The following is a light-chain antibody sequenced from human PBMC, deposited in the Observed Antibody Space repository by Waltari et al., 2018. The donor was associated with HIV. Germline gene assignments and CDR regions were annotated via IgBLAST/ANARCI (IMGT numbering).Light chain of an antibody. CDR2: SNT. J-gene: IGLJ1*01. CDR3: AAWDDSLSGYV. CDR1: SPNIGSNT. V-gene: IGLV1-44*01. Sequence: QSVLTQPPSASGTPGQRVTISCSGSSPNIGSNTVNWYQQVPGTAPKLLISSNTRRPPGVPDRFSGSNSGASGSLAISGLQSEEEDDYYCAAWDDSLSGYVFGTGTKVTVL.